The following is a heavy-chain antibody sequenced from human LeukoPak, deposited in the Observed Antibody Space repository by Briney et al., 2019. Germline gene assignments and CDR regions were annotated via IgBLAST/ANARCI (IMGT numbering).Heavy chain of an antibody. D-gene: IGHD6-13*01. V-gene: IGHV3-13*01. CDR1: GFTFSSYD. CDR3: ARGSSSWYKDWYFDL. J-gene: IGHJ2*01. CDR2: IGTAGDT. Sequence: GGSLRLSCAASGFTFSSYDMHWVRQATGKGLEWVSAIGTAGDTYYPGSVKGRFTISRENAKNSLYLQMNSLRAGDTAVYYCARGSSSWYKDWYFDLWGRGTLVTVSS.